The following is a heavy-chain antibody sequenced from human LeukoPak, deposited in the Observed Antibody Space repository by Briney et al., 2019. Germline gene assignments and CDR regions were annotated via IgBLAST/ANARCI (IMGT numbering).Heavy chain of an antibody. CDR2: ISYDGSNK. D-gene: IGHD2-2*01. CDR3: AKDPGYCSSTSCNHYYYYYGMDV. V-gene: IGHV3-30*18. Sequence: GGSLRLSCAASGFTFSSYAMSWVRQAPGKGLEWVAVISYDGSNKYYADSVKGRFTISRDNSKNTLYLQMNSLRAEDTAVYYCAKDPGYCSSTSCNHYYYYYGMDVWGQGTTVTVSS. CDR1: GFTFSSYA. J-gene: IGHJ6*02.